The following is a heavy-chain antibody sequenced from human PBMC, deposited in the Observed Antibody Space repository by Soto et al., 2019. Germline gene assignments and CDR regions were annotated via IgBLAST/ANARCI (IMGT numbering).Heavy chain of an antibody. CDR1: GFTFSSYG. V-gene: IGHV3-30*18. Sequence: GGSLRLSCAASGFTFSSYGMHWVRQAPGKGLEWVAVISYDGSNKYYADSVKGRFTISRDNSQNTLYLQMNSLRAEDTAVYYCAKVGRLRFLEWSPYYYGMDVWGQGTTVTVSS. D-gene: IGHD3-3*01. CDR3: AKVGRLRFLEWSPYYYGMDV. CDR2: ISYDGSNK. J-gene: IGHJ6*02.